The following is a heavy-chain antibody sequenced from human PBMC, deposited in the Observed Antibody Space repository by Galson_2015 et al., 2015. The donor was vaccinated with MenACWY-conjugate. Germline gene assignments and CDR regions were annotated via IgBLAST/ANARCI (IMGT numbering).Heavy chain of an antibody. CDR2: ISGSGGST. CDR1: GFTFSSYA. D-gene: IGHD3-10*01. V-gene: IGHV3-23*01. Sequence: SLRLSCAASGFTFSSYAMSWARQAPGKGLEWVSAISGSGGSTYYADSVKGRFTISRDNSKNTLYLQMNSLRAEDTAVYYCAKLYGSGSYYYYGMDVWGQGTTVTVSS. CDR3: AKLYGSGSYYYYGMDV. J-gene: IGHJ6*01.